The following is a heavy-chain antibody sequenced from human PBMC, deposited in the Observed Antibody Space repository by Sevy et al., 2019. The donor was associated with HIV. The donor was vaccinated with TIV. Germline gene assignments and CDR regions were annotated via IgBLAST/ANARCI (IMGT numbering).Heavy chain of an antibody. CDR3: TKDMVTFGGIIANSPGGFDI. CDR2: LPYDGSKE. CDR1: GFRFSSYG. Sequence: GGSLRLSCAASGFRFSSYGMNWVRQAPGKGLEWVAFLPYDGSKEDYAASVKGRFTISRDNSKNTLYLPMNSLRAEDTAVYYCTKDMVTFGGIIANSPGGFDIWGQGTMVTVSS. D-gene: IGHD3-16*02. V-gene: IGHV3-30*02. J-gene: IGHJ3*02.